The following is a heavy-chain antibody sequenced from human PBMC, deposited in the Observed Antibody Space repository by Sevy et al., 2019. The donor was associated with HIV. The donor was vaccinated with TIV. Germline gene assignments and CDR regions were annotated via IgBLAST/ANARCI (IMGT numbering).Heavy chain of an antibody. CDR3: ARLRTGVVDY. CDR2: IYYSGST. Sequence: SETLSLTCTVSGGSISSYYWSWIRQPPGKGLEWIGYIYYSGSTNYNPSLKSRVTISVDTSKNQFSLKLSSVTAADTAVYYCARLRTGVVDYWGQGTLVTVSS. J-gene: IGHJ4*02. CDR1: GGSISSYY. D-gene: IGHD7-27*01. V-gene: IGHV4-59*08.